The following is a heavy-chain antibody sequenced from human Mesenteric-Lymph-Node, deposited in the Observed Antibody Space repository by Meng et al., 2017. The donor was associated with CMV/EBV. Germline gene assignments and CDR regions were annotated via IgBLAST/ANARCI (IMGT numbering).Heavy chain of an antibody. Sequence: SDTLSLTCTVSGGSISSSSYYWGWVRQPPGKGLEWIGSIYHSGSTYYNPSLKSRVSMSVDTSKNQFSLKLSSVTAADTAVYYCARTLGNDFWYRYYFDYWGQGTLVTVSS. CDR1: GGSISSSSYY. CDR3: ARTLGNDFWYRYYFDY. J-gene: IGHJ4*02. D-gene: IGHD3-3*01. V-gene: IGHV4-39*07. CDR2: IYHSGST.